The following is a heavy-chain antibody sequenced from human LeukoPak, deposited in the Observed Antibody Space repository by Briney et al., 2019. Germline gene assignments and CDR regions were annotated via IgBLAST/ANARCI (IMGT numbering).Heavy chain of an antibody. CDR2: FDPEDGET. V-gene: IGHV1-24*01. J-gene: IGHJ5*02. CDR1: GYTLTELS. Sequence: ASVKVSCKVSGYTLTELSMHWVRQAPGKGLEWMGGFDPEDGETIYAQKFQGRVTMTEDTSTDTAYMELSSLRSEDTAVYYCATEGYSSGGSCYSANWFDPWGQGTLVTVSS. CDR3: ATEGYSSGGSCYSANWFDP. D-gene: IGHD2-15*01.